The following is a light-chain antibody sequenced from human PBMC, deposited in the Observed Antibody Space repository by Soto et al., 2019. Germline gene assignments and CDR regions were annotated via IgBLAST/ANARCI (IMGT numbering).Light chain of an antibody. V-gene: IGLV1-51*02. CDR1: SSNIGNNY. J-gene: IGLJ2*01. CDR2: ENA. Sequence: QSVLTQPPSVSAAPGQRVTISCSGNSSNIGNNYVSWYQHLPGTAPKVLIVENAKRPSGIPDRFSGSKSGTSATLGVTGLQTGDEADYYCGTWDSNLSAVVFGGGTKLTVL. CDR3: GTWDSNLSAVV.